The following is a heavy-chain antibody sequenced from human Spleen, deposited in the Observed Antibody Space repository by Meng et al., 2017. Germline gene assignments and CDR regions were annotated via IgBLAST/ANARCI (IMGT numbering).Heavy chain of an antibody. CDR1: GYTFTTYG. V-gene: IGHV1-2*06. CDR2: NNPKTGAT. CDR3: ARDPPFDY. J-gene: IGHJ4*02. Sequence: QVQLVQSGSEVKKPGASVKVSCQASGYTFTTYGLNWVRQAPGQGLEWMGRNNPKTGATTYAQKFQGRVTMTRDTSISTAYMELSGLESDDTAVYYCARDPPFDYWGQGTLVTVSS.